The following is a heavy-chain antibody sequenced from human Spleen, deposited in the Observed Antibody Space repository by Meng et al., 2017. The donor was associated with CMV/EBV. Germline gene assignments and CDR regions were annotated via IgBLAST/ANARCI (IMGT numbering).Heavy chain of an antibody. D-gene: IGHD3-3*01. CDR1: SSSSGGYY. CDR2: IYYSGST. CDR3: AGGGSYYDFWSGYTPFDY. Sequence: SSSSGGYYWSWIRQHPGKGLEWIGYIYYSGSTYYNPSLKSRVTISVDMSKNQFSLKLSSVTAADTAVYYCAGGGSYYDFWSGYTPFDYWGQGTLVTVSS. J-gene: IGHJ4*02. V-gene: IGHV4-31*02.